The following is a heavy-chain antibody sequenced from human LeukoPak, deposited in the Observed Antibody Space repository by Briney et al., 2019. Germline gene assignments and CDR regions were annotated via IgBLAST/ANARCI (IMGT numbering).Heavy chain of an antibody. CDR2: IYYSGTT. Sequence: PSETLSLTCTVSGGSINPYYWSWIRQPPGKGLECIGYIYYSGTTNYNPSLKSRVTISVDTSKNQFSLKLSSVTAADTAVDYCARQFYGSGSYYTLRCFAPWGPEPLVTVSA. V-gene: IGHV4-59*08. CDR1: GGSINPYY. CDR3: ARQFYGSGSYYTLRCFAP. J-gene: IGHJ5*02. D-gene: IGHD3-10*01.